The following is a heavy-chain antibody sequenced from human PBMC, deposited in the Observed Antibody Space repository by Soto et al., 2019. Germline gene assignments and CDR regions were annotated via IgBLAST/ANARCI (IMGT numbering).Heavy chain of an antibody. CDR1: GCHISSYW. D-gene: IGHD6-19*01. V-gene: IGHV3-7*01. CDR2: IKQDGSEK. CDR3: ASDTAVAGLLGYYGMDV. Sequence: GGSLILSCAASGCHISSYWMSRVRQAQGKGLEWVANIKQDGSEKYYVDSVKGRFTISRDNAKNSLYLQMNSLRAEDTAVYYCASDTAVAGLLGYYGMDVWGQGTTVTVSS. J-gene: IGHJ6*02.